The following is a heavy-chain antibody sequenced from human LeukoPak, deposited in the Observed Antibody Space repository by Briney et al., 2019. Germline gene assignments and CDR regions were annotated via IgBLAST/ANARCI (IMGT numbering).Heavy chain of an antibody. V-gene: IGHV3-15*01. D-gene: IGHD1-1*01. J-gene: IGHJ4*02. Sequence: PGGSLRLSCAASGFTFSNAWMSWVRQAPGKGLEWVGRIKSKTDGGTTDYAAPVKGRFTISRDDSKNTLYLQMNSLKTEDTAVYYCTTPLFYNWNDVVDYWGQGTLVTVSS. CDR2: IKSKTDGGTT. CDR1: GFTFSNAW. CDR3: TTPLFYNWNDVVDY.